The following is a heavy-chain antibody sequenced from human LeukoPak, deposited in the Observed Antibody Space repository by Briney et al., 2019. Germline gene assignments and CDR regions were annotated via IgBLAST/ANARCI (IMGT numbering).Heavy chain of an antibody. J-gene: IGHJ4*02. Sequence: SETLSLTCTLSGGSTSSYYWSWIRQPAGKGLEGVGYIYYSGSTNYNPSLKSRVTISVDTSKNQFSLKLSSVIAADPPVYYCARGGVGWQQLALFAYWGQGTVVTVSS. CDR3: ARGGVGWQQLALFAY. CDR1: GGSTSSYY. CDR2: IYYSGST. V-gene: IGHV4-59*01. D-gene: IGHD6-13*01.